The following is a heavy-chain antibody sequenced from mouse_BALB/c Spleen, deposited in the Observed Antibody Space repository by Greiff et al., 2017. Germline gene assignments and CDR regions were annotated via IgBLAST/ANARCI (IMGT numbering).Heavy chain of an antibody. V-gene: IGHV3-2*02. D-gene: IGHD2-1*01. CDR2: ISYSGST. CDR3: ARGHYGNYNY. J-gene: IGHJ2*01. Sequence: EVKLMESGPGLVKHSQSLSLTCTVTGYSITSDYAWNWIRQFPGNKLEWMGYISYSGSTSYNPSLKSRISITRDTSKNQFFLQLNSVTTEDTATYYCARGHYGNYNYWGQGTTLTVSS. CDR1: GYSITSDYA.